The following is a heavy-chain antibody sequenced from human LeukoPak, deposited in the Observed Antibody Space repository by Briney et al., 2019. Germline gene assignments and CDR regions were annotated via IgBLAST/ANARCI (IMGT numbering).Heavy chain of an antibody. J-gene: IGHJ4*02. CDR2: ISYDGSNK. Sequence: GRSLRLSCAASGFTFSSYGMHWVGQAPGKSVEWVAVISYDGSNKYYADSVKGRFNISRDNSKNKLYLQMNSLRAEDTAVYYCAKALYYYDSSGYYDYWGQGTLVTVSS. CDR1: GFTFSSYG. CDR3: AKALYYYDSSGYYDY. D-gene: IGHD3-22*01. V-gene: IGHV3-30*18.